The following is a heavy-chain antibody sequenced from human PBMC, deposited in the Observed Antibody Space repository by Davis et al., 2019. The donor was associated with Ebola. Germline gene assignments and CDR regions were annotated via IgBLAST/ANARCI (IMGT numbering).Heavy chain of an antibody. CDR1: GFTFSSYG. J-gene: IGHJ4*02. CDR2: ISYDGSNK. Sequence: PGGSLRLSCAASGFTFSSYGMHWVRQAPGKGLEWVAVISYDGSNKYYADSVKGRFTISRDNSKNTLYLQMNSLRDEDTAVYYCARGGYDWGQGTLVTVSS. CDR3: ARGGYD. D-gene: IGHD3-3*01. V-gene: IGHV3-30*03.